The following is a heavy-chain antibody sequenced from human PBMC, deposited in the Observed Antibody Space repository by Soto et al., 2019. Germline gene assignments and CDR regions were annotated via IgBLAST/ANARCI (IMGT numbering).Heavy chain of an antibody. V-gene: IGHV1-8*01. D-gene: IGHD1-1*01. CDR3: ARRAETNGWNGFGADKYYFDF. CDR2: MNPSTGNS. CDR1: GYTFTSYD. Sequence: SVKVSCKASGYTFTSYDIYWVRQATGQGLEWMGWMNPSTGNSGYAQKFQGRVTMTSDTSISTAHMELSSLRSEDTAVYYCARRAETNGWNGFGADKYYFDFWGQGTLVTVSS. J-gene: IGHJ4*02.